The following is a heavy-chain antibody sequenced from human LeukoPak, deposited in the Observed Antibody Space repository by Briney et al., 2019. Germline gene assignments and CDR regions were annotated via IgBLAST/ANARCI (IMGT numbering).Heavy chain of an antibody. CDR3: GRALVAMLGRRPPDF. CDR1: GFTYSRNA. D-gene: IGHD2-15*01. Sequence: GGSLRLSYAASGFTYSRNAMHGVRQPPGRGLEGVAVISYDGGQKFYADSVKVRFTISRDNSKHTLYLQINSLKPEDTAVYYCGRALVAMLGRRPPDFWGQGTLVTVSS. CDR2: ISYDGGQK. V-gene: IGHV3-30*04. J-gene: IGHJ4*02.